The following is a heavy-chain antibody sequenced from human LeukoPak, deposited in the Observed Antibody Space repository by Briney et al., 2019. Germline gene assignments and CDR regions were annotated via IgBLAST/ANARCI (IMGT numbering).Heavy chain of an antibody. V-gene: IGHV4-61*02. Sequence: PSQTLSLTCTVSGGSISSGSNYWSWIRQPAGKEPEWIGRLCSSGTTNYNPSLKSRVTISVDTSKNHFSLKLSSVTAADTAVYYCARGPLGYYDFWSGLRVNYYMDVWGKGTTVTVSS. CDR2: LCSSGTT. CDR1: GGSISSGSNY. CDR3: ARGPLGYYDFWSGLRVNYYMDV. D-gene: IGHD3-3*01. J-gene: IGHJ6*03.